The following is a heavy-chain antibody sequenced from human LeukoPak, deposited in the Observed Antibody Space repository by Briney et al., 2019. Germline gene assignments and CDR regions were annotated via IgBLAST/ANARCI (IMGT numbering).Heavy chain of an antibody. J-gene: IGHJ6*02. V-gene: IGHV4-59*08. CDR1: GGSISSYY. CDR2: IYYSGST. D-gene: IGHD3-22*01. Sequence: SETLSLTCTVSGGSISSYYWSWIRQPPGKGLEWIGYIYYSGSTNYNPSLKSRVTISVDTSKNQFSLKLSSVTAADTAVYYCARFNYYDSSRGYYYYYYGMDVWGQGTTVTVSS. CDR3: ARFNYYDSSRGYYYYYYGMDV.